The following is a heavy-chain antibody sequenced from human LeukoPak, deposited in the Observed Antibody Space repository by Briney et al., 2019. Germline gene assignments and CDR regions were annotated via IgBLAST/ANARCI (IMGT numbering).Heavy chain of an antibody. CDR1: GYTFASYN. J-gene: IGHJ4*02. D-gene: IGHD1-26*01. Sequence: SSVPVSCKASGYTFASYNIHWVRQAAGQGLEWMGWINPPSGGTNYAQKFQGRVTMTRDTSISTAYMELSSLTSDDTAVYSCVRAGGTAHFDYWGQGTLVTVSS. CDR3: VRAGGTAHFDY. CDR2: INPPSGGT. V-gene: IGHV1-2*02.